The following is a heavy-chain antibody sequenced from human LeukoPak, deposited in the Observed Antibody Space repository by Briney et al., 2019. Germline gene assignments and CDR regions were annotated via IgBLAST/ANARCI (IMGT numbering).Heavy chain of an antibody. V-gene: IGHV3-74*01. CDR3: TRGRYQLLGPNDS. CDR1: GFTFSNSW. CDR2: IYADGSST. J-gene: IGHJ4*02. Sequence: GGSLRLSCVASGFTFSNSWMHWVRQAPGKGLVWVSHIYADGSSTNYADSVKGRFTISRDNDKNSVYLQMSSLRDEDTAVYFCTRGRYQLLGPNDSWGQGSLVTVSS. D-gene: IGHD2-2*01.